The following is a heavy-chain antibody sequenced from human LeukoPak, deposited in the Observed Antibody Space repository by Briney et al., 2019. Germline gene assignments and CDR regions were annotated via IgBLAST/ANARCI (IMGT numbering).Heavy chain of an antibody. Sequence: SGPTLVTPTQTLTLTCTFSGLSLTTSGVGVGWIRQPPGEALEWLALIYSNDDRRYSPSLISRLTIAKDTSRNQVVLTMTNMDPVDTATYYCAHRHSSSFDYWGQGTLVTVSS. V-gene: IGHV2-5*01. CDR1: GLSLTTSGVG. CDR3: AHRHSSSFDY. D-gene: IGHD6-6*01. J-gene: IGHJ4*02. CDR2: IYSNDDR.